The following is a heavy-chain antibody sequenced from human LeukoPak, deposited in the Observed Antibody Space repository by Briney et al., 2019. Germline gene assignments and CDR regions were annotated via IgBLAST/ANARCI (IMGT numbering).Heavy chain of an antibody. V-gene: IGHV1-24*01. J-gene: IGHJ4*02. Sequence: ASVKVSCKVSGYTLTELSMHWVRQAPGKGLEWMGGFDPEDSETIYAQKFQGRVTVTEDTSTDTAYMELSSLRSEDTAVYYCATERRDGYNPDFDYWGQGTLVTVSS. CDR3: ATERRDGYNPDFDY. CDR1: GYTLTELS. D-gene: IGHD5-24*01. CDR2: FDPEDSET.